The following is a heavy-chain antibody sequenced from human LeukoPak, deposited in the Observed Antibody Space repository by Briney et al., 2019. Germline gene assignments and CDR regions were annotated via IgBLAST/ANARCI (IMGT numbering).Heavy chain of an antibody. CDR1: GGSFSGYY. Sequence: PSETLSLTCAVYGGSFSGYYWSWIRQPPGKGLEWIGEINHSGSTNYNPSLKSRVTISVDTSKNQFSLKLSSVTAADTAVYYCARQLRIAPYPYYMDVWGKGTTVTVSS. D-gene: IGHD6-13*01. CDR2: INHSGST. J-gene: IGHJ6*03. CDR3: ARQLRIAPYPYYMDV. V-gene: IGHV4-34*01.